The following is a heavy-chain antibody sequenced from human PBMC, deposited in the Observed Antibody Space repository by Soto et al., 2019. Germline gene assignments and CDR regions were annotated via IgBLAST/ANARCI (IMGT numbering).Heavy chain of an antibody. D-gene: IGHD6-19*01. J-gene: IGHJ4*02. CDR2: ISYDGSSK. Sequence: GGSLRLSCAASEFTISSYAIHWVRQAPGKGLEWVAVISYDGSSKYNSDSVKGPFTISRDKSKNTVYLQMHSLTVEDTAVYYCARDAVAMDYWGRGPLVTVYS. V-gene: IGHV3-30-3*01. CDR3: ARDAVAMDY. CDR1: EFTISSYA.